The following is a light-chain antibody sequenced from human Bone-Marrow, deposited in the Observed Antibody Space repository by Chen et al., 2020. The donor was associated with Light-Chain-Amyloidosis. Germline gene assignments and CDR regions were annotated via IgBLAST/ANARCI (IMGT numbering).Light chain of an antibody. CDR1: QSVSISY. CDR3: QQYGSSGYT. J-gene: IGKJ2*01. CDR2: AAA. Sequence: EIVLTQSPGTLSLSPGERATLSCRAGQSVSISYLAWYQQKPGQAPRLLIYAAASRATGIPDRFSGSGSGTDFTLTISRLEPEDFAVYYCQQYGSSGYTFGQGTRLEIK. V-gene: IGKV3-20*01.